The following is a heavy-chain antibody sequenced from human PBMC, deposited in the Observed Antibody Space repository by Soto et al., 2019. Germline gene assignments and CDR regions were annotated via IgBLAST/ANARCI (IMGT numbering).Heavy chain of an antibody. J-gene: IGHJ4*02. D-gene: IGHD3-10*01. V-gene: IGHV1-69*02. Sequence: SVKVSCRASGDTFSFCTMNCVRRAPGLGLEWMGRVNPIVSMSNYEQKLQGRVTITADTSTHTAYIKLSSLRSQDTAIYYCAASYGSGYRAFDYWGQGALVTVSS. CDR1: GDTFSFCT. CDR2: VNPIVSMS. CDR3: AASYGSGYRAFDY.